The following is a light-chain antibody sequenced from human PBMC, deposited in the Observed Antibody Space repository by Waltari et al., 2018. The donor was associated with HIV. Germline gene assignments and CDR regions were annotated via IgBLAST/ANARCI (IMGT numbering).Light chain of an antibody. CDR3: QQYNNWSPWT. CDR2: GAF. CDR1: QSVSSN. J-gene: IGKJ1*01. Sequence: DIVMTQSPATLSVPPGERATLSCRASQSVSSNLAWYQQKPGQAPRLLIYGAFTRATGIPARFSGRGSGTEFTLTISSLQSEDFAIYYCQQYNNWSPWTFGQGTKVEIK. V-gene: IGKV3-15*01.